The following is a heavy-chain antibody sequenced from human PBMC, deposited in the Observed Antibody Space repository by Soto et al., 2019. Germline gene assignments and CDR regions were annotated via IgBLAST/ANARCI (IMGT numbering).Heavy chain of an antibody. CDR2: MNPNSGNT. CDR3: ARLNTRNHPRLGSYLNWFDP. CDR1: GYTFTSYD. J-gene: IGHJ5*02. V-gene: IGHV1-8*01. D-gene: IGHD1-26*01. Sequence: ASVKVSCKASGYTFTSYDINWVRQATGQGLEWMGWMNPNSGNTGYAQKFQGRVTMTRNTSISTAYMELSSLRSEDTAVYYCARLNTRNHPRLGSYLNWFDPWGQGTLVTVSS.